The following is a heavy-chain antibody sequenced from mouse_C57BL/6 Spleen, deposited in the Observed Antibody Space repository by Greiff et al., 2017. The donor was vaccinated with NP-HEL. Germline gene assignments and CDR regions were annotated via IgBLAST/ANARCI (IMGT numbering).Heavy chain of an antibody. D-gene: IGHD1-1*01. CDR3: ARELLRYFDY. CDR2: ISSGGSYT. V-gene: IGHV5-6*01. J-gene: IGHJ2*01. Sequence: EVKVVESGGDLVKPGGSLKLSCAASGFTFSSYGMSWVRQTPDKRLEWVATISSGGSYTYYPDSVKGRFTISRDNAKNTLYLQMSSLKSEDTAMYYCARELLRYFDYWGQGTTLTVSS. CDR1: GFTFSSYG.